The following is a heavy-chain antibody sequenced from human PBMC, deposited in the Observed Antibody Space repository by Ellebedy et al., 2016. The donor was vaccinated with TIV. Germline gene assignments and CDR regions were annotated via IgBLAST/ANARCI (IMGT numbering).Heavy chain of an antibody. V-gene: IGHV4-34*01. CDR2: INHSGST. CDR1: GGSFSGYY. J-gene: IGHJ4*02. Sequence: SETLSLTCAVYGGSFSGYYWSWIRQPPGKGLEWIGEINHSGSTNYNPSLKSRVTISVDTSKNQFSLKLSSVTAADTAVYYCARRRYYDSSGYLFDYWGQGTLVTVSS. CDR3: ARRRYYDSSGYLFDY. D-gene: IGHD3-22*01.